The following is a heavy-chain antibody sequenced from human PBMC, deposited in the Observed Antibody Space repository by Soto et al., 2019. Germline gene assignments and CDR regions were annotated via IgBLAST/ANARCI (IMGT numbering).Heavy chain of an antibody. D-gene: IGHD2-2*02. Sequence: QVQLVESGGGVVQPGRSLRLSCAASGFTFSSYGMHWVRQAPGKGLEWVAVIWYDGSNKYYADSVKGRFTISRDNSKNTLYLQMNSLRAEDTAVYYCARDPGGLYPYGMDVWGQGTTVTVSS. CDR2: IWYDGSNK. J-gene: IGHJ6*02. V-gene: IGHV3-33*01. CDR3: ARDPGGLYPYGMDV. CDR1: GFTFSSYG.